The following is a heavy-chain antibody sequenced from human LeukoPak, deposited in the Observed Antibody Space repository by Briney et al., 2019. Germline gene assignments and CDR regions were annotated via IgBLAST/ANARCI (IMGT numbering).Heavy chain of an antibody. CDR3: ARVFEWANYYYYGMDV. Sequence: ASVKVSCKASGYTFTGYYMHWVRQAPGQGLEWMGWINPNSGGTNYAQKFQGRVTMTRDTSISTAYMELSRLRSDDTAAYYCARVFEWANYYYYGMDVWGQGTTVTVSS. D-gene: IGHD3-9*01. V-gene: IGHV1-2*02. J-gene: IGHJ6*02. CDR2: INPNSGGT. CDR1: GYTFTGYY.